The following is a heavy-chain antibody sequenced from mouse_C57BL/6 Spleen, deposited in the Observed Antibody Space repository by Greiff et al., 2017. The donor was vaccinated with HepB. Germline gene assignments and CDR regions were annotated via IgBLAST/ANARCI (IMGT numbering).Heavy chain of an antibody. CDR3: TGGTTVVALYYYAMDY. J-gene: IGHJ4*01. CDR1: GFTFSNYW. CDR2: IRLKSDNYAT. D-gene: IGHD1-1*01. V-gene: IGHV6-3*01. Sequence: EVQGVESGGGLVQPGGSMKLSCVASGFTFSNYWMNWVRQSPEKGLEWVAQIRLKSDNYATHYAESVKGRFTISRDDSKSSVYLQMNNLRAEDTGIYYCTGGTTVVALYYYAMDYWGQGTSVTVSS.